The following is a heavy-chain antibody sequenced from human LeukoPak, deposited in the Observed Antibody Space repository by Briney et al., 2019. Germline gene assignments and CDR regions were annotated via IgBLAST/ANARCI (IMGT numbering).Heavy chain of an antibody. CDR2: ISQNGDS. Sequence: SETLSLTCGVSGGSLSFYYWSWIRQSPGKGLEWIAEISQNGDSNYNMSLKSRVTISLDKSKNQVSLKLSSVTAADTAVYYCARVGYCGGDCYSVAFFQTDDAFDIWGQGTMVTVSS. V-gene: IGHV4-34*01. CDR3: ARVGYCGGDCYSVAFFQTDDAFDI. J-gene: IGHJ3*02. CDR1: GGSLSFYY. D-gene: IGHD2-21*02.